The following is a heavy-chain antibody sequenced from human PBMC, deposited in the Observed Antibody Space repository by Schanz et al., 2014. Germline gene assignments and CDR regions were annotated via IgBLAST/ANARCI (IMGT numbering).Heavy chain of an antibody. CDR3: AKHVRSLTGNDY. CDR1: GYTFISYG. D-gene: IGHD3-9*01. V-gene: IGHV1-18*01. J-gene: IGHJ4*02. CDR2: ISGSNGNT. Sequence: QVQLVQSGAEVKKPGASVKVSCKASGYTFISYGIKWVRQAPGQGLEWLGWISGSNGNTNYAQKLQGRVTMTRNTSISTAYMELSSLRSEDTAVYYCAKHVRSLTGNDYWGQGTLVAVSS.